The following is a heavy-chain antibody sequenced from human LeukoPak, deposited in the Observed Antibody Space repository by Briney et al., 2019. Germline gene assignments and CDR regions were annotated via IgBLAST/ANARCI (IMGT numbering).Heavy chain of an antibody. D-gene: IGHD3-10*01. J-gene: IGHJ3*02. Sequence: ASVKVSCKASGYTFTSYGIRWVRQAPGQGLEWMGWISVFNGNTKYAQKFQGRVTMTTDTSTSTVYMELRSLRSDDTAVYYCARDITLVRGLGDAFDIWGQGTMVTVSS. CDR3: ARDITLVRGLGDAFDI. V-gene: IGHV1-18*01. CDR2: ISVFNGNT. CDR1: GYTFTSYG.